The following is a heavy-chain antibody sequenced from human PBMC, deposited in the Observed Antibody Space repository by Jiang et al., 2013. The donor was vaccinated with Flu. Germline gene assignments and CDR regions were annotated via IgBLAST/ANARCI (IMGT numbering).Heavy chain of an antibody. D-gene: IGHD3-10*01. CDR1: GFTVSSNY. J-gene: IGHJ6*02. CDR2: IYSGGST. CDR3: ATDYYGSGSYSWHPFYYCGMDV. Sequence: QLVESGGGLVQPGGSLRLSCAASGFTVSSNYMSWVRQAPGKGLEWVSVIYSGGSTYYADSVKGRFTISRHNSKNTLYLQMNSLRAEDTAVYYCATDYYGSGSYSWHPFYYCGMDVWGQGTTVTVSS. V-gene: IGHV3-53*04.